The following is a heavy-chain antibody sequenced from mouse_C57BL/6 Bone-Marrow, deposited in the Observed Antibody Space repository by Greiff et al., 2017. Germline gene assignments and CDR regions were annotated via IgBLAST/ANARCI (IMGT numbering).Heavy chain of an antibody. CDR2: SRNKANDYTT. Sequence: EVQLVESGGGLVQSGRSLRLSCATSGFTFSDFYMEWVRQAPGKGLEWIAASRNKANDYTTEYSASVKGRFIVSRDTSQSILYLQMNALRAEDTAIYYCARDAPYYGYDHAMDYWGQGTSVTVSS. J-gene: IGHJ4*01. CDR3: ARDAPYYGYDHAMDY. CDR1: GFTFSDFY. D-gene: IGHD2-2*01. V-gene: IGHV7-1*01.